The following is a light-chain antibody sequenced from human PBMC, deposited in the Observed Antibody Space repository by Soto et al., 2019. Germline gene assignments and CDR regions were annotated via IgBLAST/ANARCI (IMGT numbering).Light chain of an antibody. J-gene: IGKJ3*01. CDR1: QGIAGY. V-gene: IGKV1-9*01. CDR3: QHLNTYPFT. Sequence: DIQLTQSPSFLSASVGDRVTITCRASQGIAGYLAWYQQKPRKAPKLLIYAASTLQSGVPSRFSGSGSGTEFTRTISSLQPEDFATYYCQHLNTYPFTFGPGTKVEIK. CDR2: AAS.